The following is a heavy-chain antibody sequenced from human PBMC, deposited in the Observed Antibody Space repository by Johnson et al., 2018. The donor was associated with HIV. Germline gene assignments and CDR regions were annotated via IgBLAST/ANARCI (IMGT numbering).Heavy chain of an antibody. V-gene: IGHV3-15*01. CDR3: ARDRHDSSGDYWGNAFGI. CDR2: IKSKTDGGTT. Sequence: VQLVESGGGVVQPGRSLRLSCTASGFTFSNAWMNWVRHAPGKGLEWVGRIKSKTDGGTTDYAAPVQGKFTISRDDSKTTLYLQMNSLRAEDTAVYYCARDRHDSSGDYWGNAFGIWDQGTMVTVSS. D-gene: IGHD3-22*01. J-gene: IGHJ3*02. CDR1: GFTFSNAW.